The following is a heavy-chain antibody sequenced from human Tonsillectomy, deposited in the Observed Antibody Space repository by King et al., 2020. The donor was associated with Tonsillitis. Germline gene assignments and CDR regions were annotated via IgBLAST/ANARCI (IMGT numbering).Heavy chain of an antibody. Sequence: QVQLVESGGGVVQPGRSLRLSCAVSGFTFSTYAIHWVRQAPGKGLEWVALISYDGSNKYYADSVKGRFSISRDNSKNTLYLQMNSLRVEDTAVYFCAKSSRPFEDDFWSGAFDPWGQGTLVTVSS. V-gene: IGHV3-30-3*02. CDR3: AKSSRPFEDDFWSGAFDP. D-gene: IGHD3-3*01. CDR1: GFTFSTYA. J-gene: IGHJ5*02. CDR2: ISYDGSNK.